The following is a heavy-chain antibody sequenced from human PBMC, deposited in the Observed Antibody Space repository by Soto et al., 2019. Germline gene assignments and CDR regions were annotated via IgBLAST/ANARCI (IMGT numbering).Heavy chain of an antibody. V-gene: IGHV1-18*01. J-gene: IGHJ6*02. D-gene: IGHD2-2*01. Sequence: ASVKVSCKASGYTFTSYGISWVRQAPGQGLEWMGWISGYNGNTNYAQKVQDRVTMTTDISTSTAYMELRSLRSDDTAVYYCARDGYCISTTCYVGGGFGMDVWGQGTTVTVSS. CDR2: ISGYNGNT. CDR1: GYTFTSYG. CDR3: ARDGYCISTTCYVGGGFGMDV.